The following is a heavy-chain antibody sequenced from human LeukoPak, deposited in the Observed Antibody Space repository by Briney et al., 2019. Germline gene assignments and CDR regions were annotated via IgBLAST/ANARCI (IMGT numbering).Heavy chain of an antibody. J-gene: IGHJ4*02. CDR1: GGSISSYY. CDR2: IYSSGST. V-gene: IGHV4-4*07. D-gene: IGHD4-17*01. CDR3: ARVHYGALNFDS. Sequence: SETLSLTCTVSGGSISSYYWSWIRQPAGKGLEWIGRIYSSGSTNYNPSLKSRVTMSVDTSKNQFSLKLSSVTAADTALYYCARVHYGALNFDSWGQGTLVTVSS.